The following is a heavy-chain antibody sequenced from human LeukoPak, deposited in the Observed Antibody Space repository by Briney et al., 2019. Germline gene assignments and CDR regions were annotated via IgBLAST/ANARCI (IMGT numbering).Heavy chain of an antibody. J-gene: IGHJ4*02. D-gene: IGHD3-9*01. CDR3: AKWGDYDVLTGYYDPDN. Sequence: TGGSLRLSCAASGFIFSNYAMSWARQAPGEGLEWVSAIVGSGANTYYADSVKGRFTISRDNPRNTLYLQMNSLRAEDTAVYYCAKWGDYDVLTGYYDPDNWGQGTLVTVSS. V-gene: IGHV3-23*01. CDR1: GFIFSNYA. CDR2: IVGSGANT.